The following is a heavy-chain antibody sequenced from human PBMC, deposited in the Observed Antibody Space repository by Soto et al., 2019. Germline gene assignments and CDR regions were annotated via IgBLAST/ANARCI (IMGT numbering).Heavy chain of an antibody. CDR1: GYTFSRYG. D-gene: IGHD2-21*02. J-gene: IGHJ6*01. CDR2: ISGYNGNT. Sequence: GASVKVSCKVSGYTFSRYGISWVRQAPGQGLEWMGWISGYNGNTNYTQNFQGRVTMTTETSTNTAYMELRSLRTDDTAVYYCARAPSIVVVTAYGMDVWGQGTTVTVSS. V-gene: IGHV1-18*01. CDR3: ARAPSIVVVTAYGMDV.